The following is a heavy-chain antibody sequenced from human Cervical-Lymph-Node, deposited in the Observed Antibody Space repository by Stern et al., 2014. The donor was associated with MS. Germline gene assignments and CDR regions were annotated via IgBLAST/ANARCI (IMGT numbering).Heavy chain of an antibody. D-gene: IGHD5-24*01. J-gene: IGHJ5*02. CDR2: IYPGDSDT. CDR1: GYNFARYW. V-gene: IGHV5-51*03. Sequence: EVQLVESGAEVKKPGESLKISCKVSGYNFARYWIGWVRQMPGKGLEWMAIIYPGDSDTRYSPSFHGQSIISSDKSINTAYLPWSSLKASDTATYFCARRGDGYNGADLWGQGTQVTVSS. CDR3: ARRGDGYNGADL.